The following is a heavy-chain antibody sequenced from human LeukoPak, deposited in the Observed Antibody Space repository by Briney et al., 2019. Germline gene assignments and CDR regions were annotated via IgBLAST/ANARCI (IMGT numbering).Heavy chain of an antibody. D-gene: IGHD3-22*01. CDR2: INHSGST. V-gene: IGHV4-34*01. CDR1: GGSFSGYY. CDR3: ARGPRYYYDSSGYYWYEFDY. J-gene: IGHJ4*02. Sequence: PSETLSLTCAVYGGSFSGYYWSWIRQPPGKGLEWSGEINHSGSTNYNPSLKSRITISVDTSKNQFSLKLSSVTAADTGVYYCARGPRYYYDSSGYYWYEFDYWGQGTLVTVSS.